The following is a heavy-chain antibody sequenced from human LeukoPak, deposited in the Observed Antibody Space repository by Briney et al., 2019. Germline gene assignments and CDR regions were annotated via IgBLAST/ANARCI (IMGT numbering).Heavy chain of an antibody. CDR1: GGSISSYY. CDR2: IYYSGST. V-gene: IGHV4-59*01. J-gene: IGHJ4*02. CDR3: ARVPLRSLAFDY. Sequence: SETLSLTCTVSGGSISSYYWSWIRQPPGKGLEWIEYIYYSGSTNYNPSLKSRVTISVDTSKNQFSLKLSSVTAADTAVYYCARVPLRSLAFDYWGQGTLVTVSS. D-gene: IGHD4-17*01.